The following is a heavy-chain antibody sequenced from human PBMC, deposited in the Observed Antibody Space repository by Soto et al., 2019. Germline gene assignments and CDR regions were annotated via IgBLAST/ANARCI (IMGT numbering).Heavy chain of an antibody. J-gene: IGHJ3*02. V-gene: IGHV3-30-3*01. CDR2: ISYDGSNK. CDR3: ARDVSVVRGIRDAFDI. D-gene: IGHD3-10*01. Sequence: SGGSLRLSCAASGFTFSSYAMHWVRQAPGKGLEWVAVISYDGSNKYYADSVKGRFTISRDNSKNTLYLQMNSLRAEDTAVYYCARDVSVVRGIRDAFDIWGQGTMVTVSS. CDR1: GFTFSSYA.